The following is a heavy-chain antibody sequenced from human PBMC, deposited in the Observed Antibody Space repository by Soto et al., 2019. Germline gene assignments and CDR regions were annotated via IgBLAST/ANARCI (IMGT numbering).Heavy chain of an antibody. CDR1: GYAFNCYY. J-gene: IGHJ6*02. V-gene: IGHV1-2*02. D-gene: IGHD6-19*01. CDR2: INPNSGDT. CDR3: ARDGQWLVTPYYYYGLDV. Sequence: QEQLVQSGAEVKKPGASVKVSCKASGYAFNCYYIHWVRQAPGQGLEWMGWINPNSGDTNYAQKFQGRVTLTRDMSISTANMELTRLRSDDTAVYYCARDGQWLVTPYYYYGLDVWGQGTTVTVPS.